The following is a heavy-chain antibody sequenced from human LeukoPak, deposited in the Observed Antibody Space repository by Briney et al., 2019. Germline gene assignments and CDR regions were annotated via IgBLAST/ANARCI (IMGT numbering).Heavy chain of an antibody. J-gene: IGHJ5*02. Sequence: GGSLRLSCAASRFRFSSHGMHWVRQAPGKGLEWVAFIRYDGSDKYYADSVTGRFTISRDNSKNTLYLQMNGLRADDTAVYYCALLDKLLVSDPWGQGTLVTVSS. CDR3: ALLDKLLVSDP. CDR1: RFRFSSHG. V-gene: IGHV3-30*02. D-gene: IGHD2/OR15-2a*01. CDR2: IRYDGSDK.